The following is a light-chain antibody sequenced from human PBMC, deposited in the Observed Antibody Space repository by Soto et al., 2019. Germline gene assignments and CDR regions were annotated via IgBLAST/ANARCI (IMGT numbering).Light chain of an antibody. V-gene: IGKV1-5*03. J-gene: IGKJ2*01. CDR3: QQYNRLYT. CDR1: QSISSW. CDR2: KAS. Sequence: DIQMTQSPSTLSASVGDRVTITCRASQSISSWLAWYQQKPGKAPKLLIYKASSLESGDPSRLSGSGSGTEFTITISSLQPDDYATYYCQQYNRLYTFGQGTKLEIK.